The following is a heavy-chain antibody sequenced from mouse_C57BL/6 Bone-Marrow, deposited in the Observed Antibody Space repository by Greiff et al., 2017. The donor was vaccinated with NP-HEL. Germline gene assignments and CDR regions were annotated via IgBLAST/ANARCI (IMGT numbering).Heavy chain of an antibody. CDR1: GFTFSDYY. CDR2: ISNGGGST. J-gene: IGHJ3*01. CDR3: ARQGDYGYDWFAY. V-gene: IGHV5-12*01. D-gene: IGHD2-2*01. Sequence: EVKLVESGGGLVQPGGSLKLSCAASGFTFSDYYMYWVRQTPEKRLEWVAYISNGGGSTYYPDTVKGRFTISRDNAKNTLYLQMSRLKSEDTAMYYCARQGDYGYDWFAYWGQGTLVTVSA.